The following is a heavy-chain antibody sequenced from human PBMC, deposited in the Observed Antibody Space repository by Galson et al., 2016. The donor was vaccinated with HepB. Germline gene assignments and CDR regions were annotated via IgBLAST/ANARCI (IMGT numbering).Heavy chain of an antibody. CDR3: ARDRCSSTTCYGKYSNWFDP. CDR2: ISNDGSNK. V-gene: IGHV3-30*04. CDR1: GFTFSSYA. D-gene: IGHD2-2*01. J-gene: IGHJ5*02. Sequence: SLRLSCAASGFTFSSYAMHWVRQAPGKGLEWVAVISNDGSNKYYADSVEGRFTISRDNSKNTLYLQMNSLRPEDTAVYYCARDRCSSTTCYGKYSNWFDPWGQGTLVAASS.